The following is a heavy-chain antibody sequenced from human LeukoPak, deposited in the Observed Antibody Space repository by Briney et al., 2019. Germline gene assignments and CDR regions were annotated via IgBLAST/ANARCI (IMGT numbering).Heavy chain of an antibody. CDR2: IYPGDSYT. D-gene: IGHD6-19*01. J-gene: IGHJ4*02. CDR3: ARRGSGWYYFDY. CDR1: GYSLTNYW. V-gene: IGHV5-51*01. Sequence: GESLKISCKASGYSLTNYWIGWVRQMPGKGLEWMGIIYPGDSYTTYSPSFQGQVTISADKSISTVYLQWSSLKASDTAMYYCARRGSGWYYFDYWGQGTLVTVSS.